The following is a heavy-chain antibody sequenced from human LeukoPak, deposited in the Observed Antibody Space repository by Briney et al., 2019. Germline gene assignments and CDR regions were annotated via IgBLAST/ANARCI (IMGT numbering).Heavy chain of an antibody. D-gene: IGHD2-15*01. V-gene: IGHV4-30-4*01. Sequence: SETLSLTCTVSGGSISSGDYYWSWIRQPPGKGLEWIGYIYYSGSTYYNPSLKSRVTISVDTSKNQFSLKLSSVTAAGTAVYYCARVGPTVLPDYWGQGTLVTVSS. J-gene: IGHJ4*02. CDR3: ARVGPTVLPDY. CDR2: IYYSGST. CDR1: GGSISSGDYY.